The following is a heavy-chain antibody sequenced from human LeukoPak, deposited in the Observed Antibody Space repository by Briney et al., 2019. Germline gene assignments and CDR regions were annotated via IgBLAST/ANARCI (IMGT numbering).Heavy chain of an antibody. V-gene: IGHV1-46*01. Sequence: GASVKVSCKASGYTFTNYIIHWVRQAPGQGLEWMGMIYPRDGSTSYAQKFQGRVTVTRDTSTSTVHMELSGLRSEDTAVYYCARDQEGFDYWGQGTLVTVSS. J-gene: IGHJ4*02. CDR2: IYPRDGST. CDR1: GYTFTNYI. CDR3: ARDQEGFDY.